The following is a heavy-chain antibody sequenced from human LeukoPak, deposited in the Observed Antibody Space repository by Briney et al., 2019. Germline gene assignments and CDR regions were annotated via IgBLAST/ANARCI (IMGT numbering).Heavy chain of an antibody. J-gene: IGHJ3*02. CDR3: ARAVGVTAIHNAFDI. D-gene: IGHD2-21*02. CDR1: GFTVSSNY. Sequence: GGSLRLSCAASGFTVSSNYMSWVRQAPGKGLEWVSVIYSGGGTDYADSVKGRFTISRDNSKNTLCLQMNSLRVEDTAVYYCARAVGVTAIHNAFDIWGQGTMVTVSS. CDR2: IYSGGGT. V-gene: IGHV3-66*02.